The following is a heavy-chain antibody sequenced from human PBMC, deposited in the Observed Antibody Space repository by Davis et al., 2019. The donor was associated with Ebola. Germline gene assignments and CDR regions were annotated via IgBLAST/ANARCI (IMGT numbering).Heavy chain of an antibody. CDR2: INPNSGGT. Sequence: ASVKVSCKASGGTFSSYAISWVRQAPGQGLEWMGWINPNSGGTNYAQKFQGRVTMTRDTSISTAYMELRSLRSDDTAVYYCARVGWAGLWDFWSGYFAFDYWGQGTLVTVSS. J-gene: IGHJ4*02. D-gene: IGHD3-3*01. CDR1: GGTFSSYA. V-gene: IGHV1-2*02. CDR3: ARVGWAGLWDFWSGYFAFDY.